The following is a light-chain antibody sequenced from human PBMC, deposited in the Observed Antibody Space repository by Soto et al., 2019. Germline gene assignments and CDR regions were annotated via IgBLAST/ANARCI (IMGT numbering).Light chain of an antibody. CDR2: GAS. CDR1: QSVGSN. V-gene: IGKV3-15*01. J-gene: IGKJ1*01. CDR3: QQYNNRPPWT. Sequence: EIVMTQSPATLSVSPGERATLSCRASQSVGSNLAWYQQRPGQAPRLLIYGASTRATSIPARFSGSGSWTEFTLTISSLQSEDFAVYYCQQYNNRPPWTFGQGTKVEIK.